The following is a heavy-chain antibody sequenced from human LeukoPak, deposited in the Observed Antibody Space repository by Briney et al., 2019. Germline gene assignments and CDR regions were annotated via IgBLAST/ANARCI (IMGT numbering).Heavy chain of an antibody. J-gene: IGHJ4*02. CDR1: GGSISSYY. CDR2: IYYSGST. Sequence: PSETLSLTCTVSGGSISSYYWSWIRQPPGKGLEWIGYIYYSGSTNYNPSLKSRVTISVDTSKNQFSLKLSSVTAADTAVYYCARDRPGGSSLNYWGQGTLVTVSS. CDR3: ARDRPGGSSLNY. V-gene: IGHV4-59*01. D-gene: IGHD6-13*01.